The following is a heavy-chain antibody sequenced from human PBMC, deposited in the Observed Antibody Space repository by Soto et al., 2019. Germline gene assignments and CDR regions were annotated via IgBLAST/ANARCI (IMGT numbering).Heavy chain of an antibody. CDR1: GFTFSSYG. V-gene: IGHV3-33*01. Sequence: GGSLRLSCAASGFTFSSYGMHWVRQAPGKGLEWVAVIWYDRSNKYYAVSVKGRFTISRNNSKNKRYLQMNSLRAEDTAVYYCARDYSNSLYYYYYGMDVWGQGTTVTVSS. D-gene: IGHD4-4*01. J-gene: IGHJ6*02. CDR2: IWYDRSNK. CDR3: ARDYSNSLYYYYYGMDV.